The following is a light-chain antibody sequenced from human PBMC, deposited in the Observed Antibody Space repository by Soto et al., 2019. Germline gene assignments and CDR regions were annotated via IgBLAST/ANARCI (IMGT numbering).Light chain of an antibody. V-gene: IGKV3-20*01. CDR2: GAS. CDR1: QSVSSSF. J-gene: IGKJ2*01. CDR3: QQYASSPRT. Sequence: EIVLTQSPGTLSLSPGERATLSCRASQSVSSSFLAWYQHKPGQAPRLLIYGASSRATGIPDRFSGSGSGTDFTLTISRLEPEDFAVYYCQQYASSPRTFGQGTKLEIK.